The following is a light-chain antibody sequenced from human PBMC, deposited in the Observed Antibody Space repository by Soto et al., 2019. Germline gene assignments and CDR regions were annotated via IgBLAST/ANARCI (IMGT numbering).Light chain of an antibody. V-gene: IGKV1-5*02. CDR1: QSVGTR. CDR2: DAS. Sequence: DIQMTQSPSSLSASVGDRVTIICRASQSVGTRLAWYQQKPGKAPKVLIYDASSWAGGVPSRFTGSGSGTEFTLTINSLQPDDFATYYCQQYSVYWTFGQGTKVEIK. CDR3: QQYSVYWT. J-gene: IGKJ1*01.